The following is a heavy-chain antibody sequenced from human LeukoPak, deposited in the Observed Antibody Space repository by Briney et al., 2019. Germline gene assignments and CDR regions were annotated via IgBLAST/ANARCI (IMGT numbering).Heavy chain of an antibody. J-gene: IGHJ4*02. V-gene: IGHV1-2*02. CDR3: ARIRGGNNYHFDS. Sequence: ASVKVSCKASGYTLTDYYIHWVRQAPGQGLEWMGWVNPYSGATNFAQKFQGRVTMTRDTSITTAYMDLTRLTSDDTAVYYCARIRGGNNYHFDSWGQGTLVTVSS. D-gene: IGHD1-26*01. CDR2: VNPYSGAT. CDR1: GYTLTDYY.